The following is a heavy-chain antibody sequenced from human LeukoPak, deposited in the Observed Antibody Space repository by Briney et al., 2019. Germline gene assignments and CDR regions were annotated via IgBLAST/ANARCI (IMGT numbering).Heavy chain of an antibody. J-gene: IGHJ3*02. CDR2: ISYDVSKT. CDR3: AKGTAYYYDSSGGAFDI. V-gene: IGHV3-30*04. Sequence: PGGSLRLSCEASGFTFSTYPMPWVRQAPGKGLEWVAGISYDVSKTHYADLVKGRFTISRDNSKNTLYLQMNSLRAEDTAVYYCAKGTAYYYDSSGGAFDIWGQGTMVTVSS. CDR1: GFTFSTYP. D-gene: IGHD3-22*01.